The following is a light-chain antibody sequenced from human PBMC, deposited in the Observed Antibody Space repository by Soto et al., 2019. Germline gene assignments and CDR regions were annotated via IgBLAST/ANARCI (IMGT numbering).Light chain of an antibody. CDR1: QSVSSNY. Sequence: EIVLTQSPGTLSLSPGERATLSCRASQSVSSNYLAWYQQKPGQAPRLLIYGISSRATGIPDRFSGSGSGTDFTLTISRLEPEDFAVYYCQQYDNSPLTFGGGTKVEIK. J-gene: IGKJ4*01. CDR3: QQYDNSPLT. CDR2: GIS. V-gene: IGKV3-20*01.